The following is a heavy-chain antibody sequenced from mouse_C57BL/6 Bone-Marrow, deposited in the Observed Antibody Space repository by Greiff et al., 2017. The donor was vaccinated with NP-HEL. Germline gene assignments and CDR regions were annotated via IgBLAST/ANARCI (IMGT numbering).Heavy chain of an antibody. CDR3: ARGTLVHRYFDV. Sequence: VQLKESGAELARPGASVKLSCTASGYTFTSYGISWVKQRTGQGLEWIGVIYPRSGNTYYNEKFKGKATLTADKSSSTAYMELRSLTSEDSAVYYCARGTLVHRYFDVWGTGTTVTVSS. CDR2: IYPRSGNT. CDR1: GYTFTSYG. V-gene: IGHV1-81*01. D-gene: IGHD2-5*01. J-gene: IGHJ1*03.